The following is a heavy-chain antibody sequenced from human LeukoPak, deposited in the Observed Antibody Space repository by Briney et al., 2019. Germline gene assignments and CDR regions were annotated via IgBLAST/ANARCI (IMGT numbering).Heavy chain of an antibody. J-gene: IGHJ4*02. CDR2: INPNSGGT. CDR3: ARVRILSRSFDY. V-gene: IGHV1-2*02. D-gene: IGHD2/OR15-2a*01. CDR1: GYTFTGYY. Sequence: GASVEVSCKASGYTFTGYYMHWVRQAPGQGLEWMGWINPNSGGTNYAQKFQGRVTMTRDTSISTAYMELSRLRSDDTAVYYCARVRILSRSFDYWGQGTLVTVSS.